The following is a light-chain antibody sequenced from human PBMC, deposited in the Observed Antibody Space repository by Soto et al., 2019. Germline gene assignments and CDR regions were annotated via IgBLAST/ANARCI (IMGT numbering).Light chain of an antibody. Sequence: DIQMTQSPSSLSASVGDRVTITCQASQDITIYLNWYQQKPGKAPKLLISDASNLETGVPSTFSGSGSGTHFALTISSLQPDDIVTYYCLQYDNVPWTFGEGTKV. CDR3: LQYDNVPWT. CDR1: QDITIY. CDR2: DAS. V-gene: IGKV1-33*01. J-gene: IGKJ1*01.